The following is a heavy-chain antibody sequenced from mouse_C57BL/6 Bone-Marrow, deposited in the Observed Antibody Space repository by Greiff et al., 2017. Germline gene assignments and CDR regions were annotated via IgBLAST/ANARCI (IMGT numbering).Heavy chain of an antibody. V-gene: IGHV1-81*01. CDR1: GYTFTSYG. J-gene: IGHJ2*01. Sequence: QVQLKQSGAELARPGASVKLSCKASGYTFTSYGISWVKQRTGQGLEWIGEIYPRSGNTYYNEKFKGMATLTADKSSSTAYMELRSLTSEDSAVYFCANTTVVDPFDYWGQGTTLTVSS. CDR3: ANTTVVDPFDY. D-gene: IGHD1-1*01. CDR2: IYPRSGNT.